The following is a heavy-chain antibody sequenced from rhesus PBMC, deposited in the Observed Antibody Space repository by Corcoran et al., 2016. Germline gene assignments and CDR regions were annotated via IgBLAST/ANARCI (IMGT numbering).Heavy chain of an antibody. J-gene: IGHJ4*01. Sequence: QVQLQESGPAVVKPSETLSLTCAVSGGSISHINWWSWIRQSPGKGLELIGGNYVRGGSTESNPSLKSRVTLSIDTSKNQFSLKLSSVTAADTAVYYCARRGGAACQRVDYWGQGVLVTVSS. D-gene: IGHD6-13*01. V-gene: IGHV4-93*02. CDR2: NYVRGGST. CDR3: ARRGGAACQRVDY. CDR1: GGSISHINW.